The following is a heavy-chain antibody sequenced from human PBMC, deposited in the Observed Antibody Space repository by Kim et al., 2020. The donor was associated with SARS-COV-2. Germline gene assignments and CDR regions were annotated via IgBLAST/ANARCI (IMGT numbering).Heavy chain of an antibody. V-gene: IGHV1-69*13. D-gene: IGHD6-6*01. J-gene: IGHJ6*02. CDR1: GGTFSSYA. Sequence: SVKVSCKASGGTFSSYAISWVRQAPGQGLEWMGGIIPIFGTANYAQKFQGRVTITADESTSTAYMELSSLRSEDTAVYYCARPRDAGAARTVSYYYYGMDVWGQGTTVTVSS. CDR2: IIPIFGTA. CDR3: ARPRDAGAARTVSYYYYGMDV.